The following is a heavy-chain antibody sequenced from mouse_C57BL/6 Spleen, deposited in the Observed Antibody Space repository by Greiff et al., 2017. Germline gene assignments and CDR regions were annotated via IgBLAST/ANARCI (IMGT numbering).Heavy chain of an antibody. CDR3: ARETTTVGAMDY. D-gene: IGHD1-1*01. V-gene: IGHV5-4*01. CDR1: GFTFSSYA. CDR2: ISDGGSYT. J-gene: IGHJ4*01. Sequence: EVKLVESGGGLVKPGGSLKLSCAASGFTFSSYAMSWVRQTPEKRLEWVATISDGGSYTYYPDNVKGRFTISRDNAKNNLYLQMSHLKSEDTAMYYCARETTTVGAMDYWGQGTSVTVSS.